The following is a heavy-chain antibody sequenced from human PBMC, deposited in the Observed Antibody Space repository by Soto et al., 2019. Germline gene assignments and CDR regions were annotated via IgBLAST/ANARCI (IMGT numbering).Heavy chain of an antibody. V-gene: IGHV3-23*01. Sequence: EVQLLESGGGLVQPGGSLRLSCAASGFSVSSYAMSWVRQAPGKGLEWVSASSGSGDSTYYADSVKGRFTISRDNTKNTLDLKMNNIRAEDTAVYYCTKEGVYCSSTRCYTIYYYYDMGVWGQGTTDTVAT. CDR3: TKEGVYCSSTRCYTIYYYYDMGV. CDR1: GFSVSSYA. CDR2: SSGSGDST. J-gene: IGHJ6*01. D-gene: IGHD2-2*02.